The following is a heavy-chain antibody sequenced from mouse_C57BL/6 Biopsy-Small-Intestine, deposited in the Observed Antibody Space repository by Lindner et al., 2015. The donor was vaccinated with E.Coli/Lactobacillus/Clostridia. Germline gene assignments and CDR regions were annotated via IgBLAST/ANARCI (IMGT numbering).Heavy chain of an antibody. CDR3: AKHGISYYFDY. CDR2: IWTGGRT. D-gene: IGHD4-1*01. J-gene: IGHJ2*01. Sequence: VQLQESGPVLVAPSQNLSITCTVSGFSLTSYGVHWVRQSPGKGLEWLGAIWTGGRTNYNSALMSRLSISKDNSKSQVFLKMNSLQIDDTAMYYCAKHGISYYFDYWGQGTTLTVAS. CDR1: GFSLTSYG. V-gene: IGHV2-9*01.